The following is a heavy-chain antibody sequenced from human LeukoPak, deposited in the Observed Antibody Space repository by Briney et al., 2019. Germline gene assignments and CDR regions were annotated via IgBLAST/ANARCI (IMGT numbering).Heavy chain of an antibody. Sequence: GGSLRLSCAASGFTFSSYGMHWVRQAPGKGLEWVAFIRYDGSNKYYADFVKGRYTISRDNSKNTLYLQMNSLRAEDTAVYYCAKDRVTMVRGVTALDYWGQGTLVTVSS. D-gene: IGHD3-10*01. V-gene: IGHV3-30*02. CDR2: IRYDGSNK. CDR3: AKDRVTMVRGVTALDY. J-gene: IGHJ4*02. CDR1: GFTFSSYG.